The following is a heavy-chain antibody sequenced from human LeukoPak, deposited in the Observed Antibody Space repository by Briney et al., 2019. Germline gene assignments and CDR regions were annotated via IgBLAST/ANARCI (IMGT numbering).Heavy chain of an antibody. V-gene: IGHV1-2*02. Sequence: GASVKVSCKASGYTFTGYYMHWVRQAPGQGLEWMGWINPNSGGTNYAQKFQGRVTMTRDTSISTAYMELSRLRSDDTAVYYCARGGSGWRPEYYFDYWGQGTLVTVSS. D-gene: IGHD1-14*01. CDR3: ARGGSGWRPEYYFDY. J-gene: IGHJ4*02. CDR1: GYTFTGYY. CDR2: INPNSGGT.